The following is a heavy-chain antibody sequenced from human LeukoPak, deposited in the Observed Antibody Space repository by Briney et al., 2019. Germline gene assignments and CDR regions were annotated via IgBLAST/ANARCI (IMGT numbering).Heavy chain of an antibody. CDR1: GGSVSSGSYY. V-gene: IGHV4-61*01. CDR3: ASSEAPPYSDWYFDL. J-gene: IGHJ2*01. Sequence: PSETLSLTCTVSGGSVSSGSYYWSWIRQPPGKGLEWIGYIYYSGSTNYNPSLKSRVTISVDTSKNQFSLKLSSVTAADTAVYYCASSEAPPYSDWYFDLWGRGTLVTVSS. CDR2: IYYSGST. D-gene: IGHD2-21*01.